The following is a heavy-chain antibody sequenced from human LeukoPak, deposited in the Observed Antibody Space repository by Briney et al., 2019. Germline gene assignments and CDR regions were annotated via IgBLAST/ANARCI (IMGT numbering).Heavy chain of an antibody. V-gene: IGHV3-7*01. CDR1: GFTFSSYW. CDR2: IKQDGSEK. Sequence: PGGSLRLSCAASGFTFSSYWMSWVRQAPGKGLEWVANIKQDGSEKYYVDSVKGRFTISRDNAKNSLYLQMNSLRAEDTAVYYCARTVYYDFWSGYDSVYYFDYWGQGTLVTVSS. CDR3: ARTVYYDFWSGYDSVYYFDY. D-gene: IGHD3-3*01. J-gene: IGHJ4*02.